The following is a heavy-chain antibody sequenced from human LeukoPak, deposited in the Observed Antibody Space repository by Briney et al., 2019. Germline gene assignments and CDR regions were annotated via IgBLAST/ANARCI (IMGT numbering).Heavy chain of an antibody. D-gene: IGHD3-3*01. CDR1: GYTFANYG. V-gene: IGHV1-18*01. Sequence: GASVKVSCKASGYTFANYGLSWVRQAPGQGLKWMGWISDYSGNTNYALNLQGRVTLTTDTSTTTAYMELRSPRSDDTAVYYCARDSRMDFWSGYSNGYYFDYWGQGTLVTVSS. J-gene: IGHJ4*02. CDR3: ARDSRMDFWSGYSNGYYFDY. CDR2: ISDYSGNT.